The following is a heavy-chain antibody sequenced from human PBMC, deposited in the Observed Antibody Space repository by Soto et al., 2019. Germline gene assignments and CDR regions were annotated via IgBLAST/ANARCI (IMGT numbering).Heavy chain of an antibody. J-gene: IGHJ4*02. CDR1: GYTITSYA. V-gene: IGHV1-3*01. CDR2: INAGNGNT. CDR3: ARVRGHCSGGSCYYFDY. D-gene: IGHD2-15*01. Sequence: GASVKVSCKASGYTITSYAMHWVRQAPGQRLEWMGWINAGNGNTKYSQKFQGRVTITRDTSASTAYMELSSLRSEDTAVYYCARVRGHCSGGSCYYFDYWGQGTLVTVSS.